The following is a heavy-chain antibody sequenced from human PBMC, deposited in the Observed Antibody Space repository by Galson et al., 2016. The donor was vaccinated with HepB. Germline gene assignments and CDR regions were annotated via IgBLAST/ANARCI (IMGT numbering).Heavy chain of an antibody. J-gene: IGHJ3*01. CDR3: ARDQRWLQFGKDAFDL. CDR1: GFTFSDYP. V-gene: IGHV3-23*01. D-gene: IGHD5-24*01. Sequence: SLRLSCAASGFTFSDYPMSWIRQAPGKGLERVSGLSPSGTSTHYADSVTGRFSISRDNSKTTLYLQMNSLRVEDTALYYCARDQRWLQFGKDAFDLWGQGTFVIVSS. CDR2: LSPSGTST.